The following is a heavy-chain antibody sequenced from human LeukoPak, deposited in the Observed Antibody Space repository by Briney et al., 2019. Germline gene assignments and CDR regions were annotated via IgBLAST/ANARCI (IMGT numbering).Heavy chain of an antibody. Sequence: ASVTVSCKASGGTFSSYAISWVRQAPGQGLEWMGGIIPIFGTANYAQKFQGRVTITADESTSTAYMELSSLRSEDTAVYYCARVYYYDSSGYYFRWFDPWGQGTLVTVSS. D-gene: IGHD3-22*01. J-gene: IGHJ5*02. CDR2: IIPIFGTA. CDR1: GGTFSSYA. V-gene: IGHV1-69*13. CDR3: ARVYYYDSSGYYFRWFDP.